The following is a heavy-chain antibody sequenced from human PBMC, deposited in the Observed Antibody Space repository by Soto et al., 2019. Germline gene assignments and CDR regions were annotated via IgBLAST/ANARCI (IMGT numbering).Heavy chain of an antibody. CDR2: ISAYNGNT. V-gene: IGHV1-18*01. D-gene: IGHD4-4*01. J-gene: IGHJ4*02. CDR1: GYTFTSYG. CDR3: ARVAPTATTVSTDFDY. Sequence: QVQLVQSGAEVKKPGASVKVSCKASGYTFTSYGISWVRQAPGQGLEWMGWISAYNGNTNYAQMLQGRVTMTTDTSTSKAYMELRSVRSDDTAVYYCARVAPTATTVSTDFDYWGQGTLVTVSS.